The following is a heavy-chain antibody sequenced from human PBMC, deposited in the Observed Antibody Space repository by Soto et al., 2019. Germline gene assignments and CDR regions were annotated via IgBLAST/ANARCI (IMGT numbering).Heavy chain of an antibody. V-gene: IGHV4-4*02. D-gene: IGHD3-16*01. J-gene: IGHJ4*02. Sequence: SETLSLTCAVSGGSISSSNWWSWVRQPPGKGLEWIGEIYHSGSTNYNPSLRSRVTISVDKSKNQFSLKLSSVTAADTAVYYCAGVSRGGSSYYFDYWGQGTLVTVSS. CDR1: GGSISSSNW. CDR2: IYHSGST. CDR3: AGVSRGGSSYYFDY.